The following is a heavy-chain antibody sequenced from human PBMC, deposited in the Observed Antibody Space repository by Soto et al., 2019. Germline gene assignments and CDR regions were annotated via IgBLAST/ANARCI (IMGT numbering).Heavy chain of an antibody. CDR3: ARSGGDFWSGHGGFDP. CDR1: GGTFSSYA. V-gene: IGHV1-69*06. Sequence: QVQLVQSGAEVKKPGSSVKVSCKASGGTFSSYAISWVRQAPGQGLEWMGGIIPIFGTANYAQKFQGRVTISADKSTRTAYMELSSLRTEDTAVYYCARSGGDFWSGHGGFDPWGQGTLVTVSS. J-gene: IGHJ5*02. CDR2: IIPIFGTA. D-gene: IGHD3-3*01.